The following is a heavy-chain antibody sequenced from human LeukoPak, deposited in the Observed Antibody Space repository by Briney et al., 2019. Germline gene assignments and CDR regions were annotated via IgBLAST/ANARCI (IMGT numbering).Heavy chain of an antibody. CDR1: GGTFSSYA. D-gene: IGHD3-22*01. Sequence: ASVKVSCKASGGTFSSYAISWVRQAPGQGLEWMGIINPSGGSTNYAQKFQDRVTMTRDTSISTAYMELTRLRSDDTAVYYCVRDKLLTVIVVASYMDVWGKGTTVTVSS. CDR2: INPSGGST. CDR3: VRDKLLTVIVVASYMDV. V-gene: IGHV1-2*02. J-gene: IGHJ6*03.